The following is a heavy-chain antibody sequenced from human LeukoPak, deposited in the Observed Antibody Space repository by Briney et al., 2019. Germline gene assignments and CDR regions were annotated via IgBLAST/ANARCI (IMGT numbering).Heavy chain of an antibody. J-gene: IGHJ5*02. CDR3: AANYYGSGSSIREPYNWFDP. Sequence: GGSLRLSCAASGFTFDDYAMHWVRQAPGKGLEWVSGISWNSGSIGYADSVKGRFTISRDNAKNSLYLQMNSLRAEDTALYYCAANYYGSGSSIREPYNWFDPWGQGTLVTVSS. D-gene: IGHD3-10*01. CDR2: ISWNSGSI. CDR1: GFTFDDYA. V-gene: IGHV3-9*01.